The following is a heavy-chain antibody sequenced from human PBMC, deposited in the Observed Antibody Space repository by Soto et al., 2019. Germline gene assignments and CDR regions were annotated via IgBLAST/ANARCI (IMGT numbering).Heavy chain of an antibody. V-gene: IGHV3-73*01. D-gene: IGHD6-13*01. Sequence: EVQVVESWGDLVQPGGSLKLSCADSGFTFSGSEMHWVRQASGKGLEWVGHIRTKANNYATEYAASVKGRFTISRDDLKNMAFLEMNSLRTEDTAVYYCIRAAAGLDPWGQGTLVTVSS. CDR2: IRTKANNYAT. J-gene: IGHJ5*02. CDR3: IRAAAGLDP. CDR1: GFTFSGSE.